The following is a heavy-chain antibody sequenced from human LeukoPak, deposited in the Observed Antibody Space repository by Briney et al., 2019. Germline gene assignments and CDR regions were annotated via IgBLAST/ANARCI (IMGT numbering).Heavy chain of an antibody. V-gene: IGHV3-30*03. D-gene: IGHD2-2*01. CDR2: ISYDGSNK. J-gene: IGHJ5*02. CDR1: GFTFSSYG. CDR3: ARDVPAAYNWFDP. Sequence: GGSLRLSCAASGFTFSSYGMHWVRQAPGKGLEWVAVISYDGSNKYYADSVKGRFTISRDNAKNTLYLQMNSLRAEDTAVYYCARDVPAAYNWFDPWGQGTLVTVSS.